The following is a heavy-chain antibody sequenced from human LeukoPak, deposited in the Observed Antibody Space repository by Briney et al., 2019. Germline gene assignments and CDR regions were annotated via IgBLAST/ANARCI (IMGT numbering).Heavy chain of an antibody. Sequence: ASVKVSCKASGYTFTGYYMHWVRQAPGQGLEWMGWINPNSGGTNYAQKFQGRVTMTRDTSISAAYMELSRLRSDDTAVYYCARYSTVTVYYFDYWGQGTLVTVSS. CDR2: INPNSGGT. J-gene: IGHJ4*02. CDR3: ARYSTVTVYYFDY. D-gene: IGHD4-17*01. V-gene: IGHV1-2*02. CDR1: GYTFTGYY.